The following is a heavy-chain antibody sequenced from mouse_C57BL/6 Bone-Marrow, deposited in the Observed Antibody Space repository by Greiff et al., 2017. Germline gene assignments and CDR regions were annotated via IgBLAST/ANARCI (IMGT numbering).Heavy chain of an antibody. J-gene: IGHJ2*01. V-gene: IGHV14-4*01. CDR3: TIHYYGSSHYFDY. D-gene: IGHD1-1*01. CDR2: IDPENGDS. Sequence: EVQLLQSGAELVRPGASVKLSCTASGFNIKDDYMHWVKQRPEQGLEWIGWIDPENGDSASASKVQGKATITTDTSSNTAYQQLSSLTSKDTTVYYSTIHYYGSSHYFDYWGQGTTLTVSS. CDR1: GFNIKDDY.